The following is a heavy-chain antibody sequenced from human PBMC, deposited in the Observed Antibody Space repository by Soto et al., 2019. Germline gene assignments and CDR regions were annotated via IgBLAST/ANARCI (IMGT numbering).Heavy chain of an antibody. CDR2: IYHSGST. V-gene: IGHV4-4*02. CDR1: GGSISSTYW. Sequence: QVQLQESGPGLVKPSGTLSLTCAVSGGSISSTYWWSWVRQPPGKGLEWIGEIYHSGSTIFNPSLKSRVTMSVDTSKNQFSLKLSSVTAVDTAVYYCARTEGRNRYYGMDVWGQGTTVTVSS. D-gene: IGHD3-16*02. CDR3: ARTEGRNRYYGMDV. J-gene: IGHJ6*02.